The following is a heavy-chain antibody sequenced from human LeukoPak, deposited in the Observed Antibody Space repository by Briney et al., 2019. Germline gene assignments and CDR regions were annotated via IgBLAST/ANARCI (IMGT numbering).Heavy chain of an antibody. CDR1: GVTLGTYA. CDR3: AKAKGYDFWSGRRPYYYYGMDV. CDR2: ISSSGSGGNT. J-gene: IGHJ6*02. V-gene: IGHV3-23*01. Sequence: PGGSLRLSCAASGVTLGTYAMSWARQAPGKGLEWVSGISSSGSGGNTYYADSVKGRFTISRDSSKNTLFLHMNTLRAEDTAVYYCAKAKGYDFWSGRRPYYYYGMDVWGQGTTVTVSS. D-gene: IGHD3-3*01.